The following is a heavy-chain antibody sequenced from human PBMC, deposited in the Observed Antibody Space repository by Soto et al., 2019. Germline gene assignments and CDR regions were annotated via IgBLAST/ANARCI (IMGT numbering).Heavy chain of an antibody. D-gene: IGHD3-3*01. Sequence: ASVKVSCKASGYTFTGYYMHWVRQAPGQGLEWMGWINPNSGGTNYAQKFQGWVTMTRDTSTSTAYMELSRLRSDDTAVYYCARGGAVRFLEWFTGGAFDIWGQGTMVTVSS. CDR3: ARGGAVRFLEWFTGGAFDI. CDR1: GYTFTGYY. V-gene: IGHV1-2*04. CDR2: INPNSGGT. J-gene: IGHJ3*02.